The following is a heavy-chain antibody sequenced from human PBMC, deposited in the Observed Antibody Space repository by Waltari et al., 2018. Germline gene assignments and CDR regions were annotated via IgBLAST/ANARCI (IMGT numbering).Heavy chain of an antibody. CDR3: ARPNKSGYDASGENNYFDP. J-gene: IGHJ5*01. D-gene: IGHD3-3*01. V-gene: IGHV1-18*04. CDR1: GYTVQNRG. Sequence: QVQLVQSGPEVKKPGTSVKVSCKASGYTVQNRGIALVRRAPGQGLAWKGWRSGEKGNTKLAQTCQDRVSLTIDVATDTADMELRNLRSDDTAVDYCARPNKSGYDASGENNYFDPWGQGTRVTVSS. CDR2: RSGEKGNT.